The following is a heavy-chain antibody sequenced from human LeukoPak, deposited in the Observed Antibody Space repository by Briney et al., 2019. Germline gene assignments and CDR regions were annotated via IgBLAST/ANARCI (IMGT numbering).Heavy chain of an antibody. CDR3: ARSYYDSSGYYYPFNY. J-gene: IGHJ4*02. V-gene: IGHV4-4*07. CDR2: IYTSGST. Sequence: SETLSLTCTVSGGSISSYYWSWIRQPAGKGLEWIGRIYTSGSTNYNPSLKSRVTMSVDTSKNQFSLKLSSVTAADTAVYYCARSYYDSSGYYYPFNYWGQGTLVTVSS. D-gene: IGHD3-22*01. CDR1: GGSISSYY.